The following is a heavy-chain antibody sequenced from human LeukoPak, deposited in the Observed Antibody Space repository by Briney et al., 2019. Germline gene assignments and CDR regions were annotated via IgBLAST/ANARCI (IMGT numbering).Heavy chain of an antibody. D-gene: IGHD3-16*01. V-gene: IGHV4-34*01. CDR1: GGSFSGYY. CDR2: ISHSGST. Sequence: SETLSLTCAVYGGSFSGYYWSWIRQPPGKGLEWIGEISHSGSTNYNPSLKSRVTISVDTSKKQFSLKLSSVTAADTAVYYCARGRLWHHHHNWFDPWGQGTLVTVSS. J-gene: IGHJ5*02. CDR3: ARGRLWHHHHNWFDP.